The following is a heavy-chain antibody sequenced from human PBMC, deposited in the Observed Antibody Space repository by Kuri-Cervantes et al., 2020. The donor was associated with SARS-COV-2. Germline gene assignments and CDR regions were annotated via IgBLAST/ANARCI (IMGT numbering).Heavy chain of an antibody. J-gene: IGHJ4*02. Sequence: SETLSLTCAVSGYSIGSGYYWGWIRQPPGKGLEWIGNIFHTGNTYYNPSLKSRVTISGDTSKNQVSLKLSSVTAADTAVYYCASQDDTSGFYYAYDYWGQGTLVTVSS. V-gene: IGHV4-38-2*01. CDR3: ASQDDTSGFYYAYDY. CDR2: IFHTGNT. CDR1: GYSIGSGYY. D-gene: IGHD3-22*01.